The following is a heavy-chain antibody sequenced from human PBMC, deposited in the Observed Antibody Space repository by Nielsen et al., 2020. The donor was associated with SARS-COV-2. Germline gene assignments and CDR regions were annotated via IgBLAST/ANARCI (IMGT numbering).Heavy chain of an antibody. D-gene: IGHD3-16*01. J-gene: IGHJ5*02. CDR2: ISWNSGSR. CDR3: ARGGVTTNPRFFDP. Sequence: GGSLRLSCAASGFTFDDYAMHWVRQAPGTGLEWVSGISWNSGSRGYADSVKGRFTISRDNAKNSLYLQMNRLRAEDTAVYYCARGGVTTNPRFFDPWGQVTLVTVSA. CDR1: GFTFDDYA. V-gene: IGHV3-9*01.